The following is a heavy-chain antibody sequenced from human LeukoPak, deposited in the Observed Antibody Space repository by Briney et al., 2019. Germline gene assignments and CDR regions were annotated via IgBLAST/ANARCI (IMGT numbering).Heavy chain of an antibody. D-gene: IGHD5-12*01. CDR2: MNPNSGNT. CDR3: ARGYSGHDVNWFDP. V-gene: IGHV1-8*01. Sequence: ASVKVSCKASGYTFTSYDINWVRQATGQGLEWMGWMNPNSGNTGYAQKFQGRVTMTRDTSTSTVYMELSSLRSEDTAVYYCARGYSGHDVNWFDPWGQGTLVTVSS. CDR1: GYTFTSYD. J-gene: IGHJ5*02.